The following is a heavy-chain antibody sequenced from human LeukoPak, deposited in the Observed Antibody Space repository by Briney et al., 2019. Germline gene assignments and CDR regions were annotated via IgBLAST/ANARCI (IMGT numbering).Heavy chain of an antibody. J-gene: IGHJ6*03. Sequence: GGSLRLSCAASGFTFSSYNMNWVRQAPGRGLEWVSSITSSSSYIYYADSVKGRFTISRDNAKNSLYLQMDSLRVEDTAVYYCARDPYSGNYGAYYYYYMDVWGKGTTVTISS. D-gene: IGHD1-26*01. CDR2: ITSSSSYI. CDR1: GFTFSSYN. V-gene: IGHV3-21*06. CDR3: ARDPYSGNYGAYYYYYMDV.